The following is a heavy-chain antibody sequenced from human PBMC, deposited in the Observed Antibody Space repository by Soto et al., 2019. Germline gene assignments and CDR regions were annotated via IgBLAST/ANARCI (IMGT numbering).Heavy chain of an antibody. J-gene: IGHJ4*01. CDR3: ARGEQYSGRIFDY. D-gene: IGHD1-26*01. CDR1: GDSVSSNSAG. Sequence: SQTLSLTCAITGDSVSSNSAGWSWVRQSPSRGLEWLGRTYYRSKWYYEYAVSVRGRITINPDTSKNQYSLQLDSVTPEDTAVYFCARGEQYSGRIFDYWGQGTLVTVSS. CDR2: TYYRSKWYY. V-gene: IGHV6-1*01.